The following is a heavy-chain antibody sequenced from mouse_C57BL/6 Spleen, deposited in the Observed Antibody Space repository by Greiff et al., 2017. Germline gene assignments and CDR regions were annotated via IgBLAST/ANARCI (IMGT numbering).Heavy chain of an antibody. CDR1: GYTFTDYY. V-gene: IGHV1-19*01. D-gene: IGHD1-1*01. CDR2: INPYNGGT. Sequence: VRLQQSGPVLVKPGASVKMSCKASGYTFTDYYMNWVKQSHGKSLEWIGVINPYNGGTSYNQKFKGKATLTVDKSSSTAYMELNSLTSEDSAVYYCARNYYGSSFYWYFDVWGTGTTVTVSS. J-gene: IGHJ1*03. CDR3: ARNYYGSSFYWYFDV.